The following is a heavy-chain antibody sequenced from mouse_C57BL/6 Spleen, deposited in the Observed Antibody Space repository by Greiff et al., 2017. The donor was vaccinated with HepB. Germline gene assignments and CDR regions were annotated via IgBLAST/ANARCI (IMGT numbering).Heavy chain of an antibody. J-gene: IGHJ2*01. D-gene: IGHD2-4*01. Sequence: EVQVVESGGGLVQPGGSLSLSCAASGFTFTDYYMSWVRQPPGKALEWLGFIRNKANGYTTEYSASVKGRFTISRDNSQSILYLQMNALRAEDSATYYCARYMYDYDWGSYFDYWGQGTTLTVSS. CDR1: GFTFTDYY. CDR3: ARYMYDYDWGSYFDY. CDR2: IRNKANGYTT. V-gene: IGHV7-3*01.